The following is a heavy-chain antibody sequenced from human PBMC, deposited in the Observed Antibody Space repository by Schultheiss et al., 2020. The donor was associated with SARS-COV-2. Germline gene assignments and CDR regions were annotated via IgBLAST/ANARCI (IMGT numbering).Heavy chain of an antibody. CDR1: GYTFTSNY. J-gene: IGHJ6*02. D-gene: IGHD3-22*01. CDR2: INPSGGGT. V-gene: IGHV1-46*01. CDR3: ARDSPMYYSGSNGYSGMDV. Sequence: ASVKVSCKASGYTFTSNYLHWVRQAPGQGLEWMGLINPSGGGTSYAQKFQGRVTMTTDTSTSTVYMELTSLRSEDTALYYCARDSPMYYSGSNGYSGMDVWGQGTTVTVSS.